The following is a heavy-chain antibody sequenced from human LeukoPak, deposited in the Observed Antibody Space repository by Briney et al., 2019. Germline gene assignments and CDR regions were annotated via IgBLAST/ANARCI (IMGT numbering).Heavy chain of an antibody. J-gene: IGHJ6*03. CDR1: GFTFSSYS. Sequence: GGSLRLSCAASGFTFSSYSMNWVRQAPGKGLEWVSSISSSSSYIYYADSVKGRFTISRDKSKNTLYLQMNSLRAEDTAVYYCAKGSIVGATSYYYIDVWGKGTTVTISS. CDR2: ISSSSSYI. D-gene: IGHD1-26*01. CDR3: AKGSIVGATSYYYIDV. V-gene: IGHV3-21*04.